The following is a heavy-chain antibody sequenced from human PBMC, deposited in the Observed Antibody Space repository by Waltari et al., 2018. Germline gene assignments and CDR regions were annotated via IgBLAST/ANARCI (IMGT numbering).Heavy chain of an antibody. CDR3: ARGRHSGYDA. V-gene: IGHV1-69*10. CDR2: IIPILGIA. D-gene: IGHD5-12*01. CDR1: VGTFSRYA. J-gene: IGHJ4*02. Sequence: HVHLVPSGAEVTTPASSVTVSCKASVGTFSRYAISWVRQDPGQGLEWMGGIIPILGIANYAQKFQGRVKITADKSTSTAYMELSSLRSEDTAVYYCARGRHSGYDAWGQGTLVTVSS.